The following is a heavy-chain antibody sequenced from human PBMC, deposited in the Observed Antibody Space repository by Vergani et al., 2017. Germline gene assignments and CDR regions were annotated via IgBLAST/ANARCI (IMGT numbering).Heavy chain of an antibody. CDR1: GYTFTDYY. CDR3: ARVWGDTLSSPMFDYYGMDV. CDR2: INPNNGGT. Sequence: QVQLVQSGAEVKKPGASVKVSCKASGYTFTDYYMHWARQAPGQGLEWMGWINPNNGGTKYAQKFQGRVTMTRDTYISTAYMELSRLKSDDTAVYYCARVWGDTLSSPMFDYYGMDVWGQGTTVTVSS. D-gene: IGHD6-13*01. J-gene: IGHJ6*02. V-gene: IGHV1-2*02.